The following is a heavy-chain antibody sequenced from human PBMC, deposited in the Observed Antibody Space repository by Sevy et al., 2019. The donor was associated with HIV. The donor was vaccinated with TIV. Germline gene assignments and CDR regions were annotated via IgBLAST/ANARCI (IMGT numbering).Heavy chain of an antibody. CDR2: ISASGGST. CDR3: VKPLVRVFYVDSIFFDY. D-gene: IGHD4-17*01. J-gene: IGHJ4*02. CDR1: GFTFSNYG. Sequence: GGSLRLSCAASGFTFSNYGMSWVRQAPGKGLEWVSAISASGGSTFYADSVKGRFTISRDNSKDTLYLQMNSLRAEDTAVYYCVKPLVRVFYVDSIFFDYWGQGTLVTVSS. V-gene: IGHV3-23*01.